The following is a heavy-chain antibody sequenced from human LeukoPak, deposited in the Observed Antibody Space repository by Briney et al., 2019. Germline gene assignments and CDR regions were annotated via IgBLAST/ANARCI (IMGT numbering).Heavy chain of an antibody. CDR1: GFTFSSYW. J-gene: IGHJ4*02. CDR3: ARSNQADDY. V-gene: IGHV3-74*01. Sequence: GGSLRLSCAASGFTFSSYWMPWVRQVPGKGLVWVARINPGGSSITYADSVKGRFTISRDNAKNTLYLQMDSLRDEDTGVYYCARSNQADDYWGQGILVTVSS. D-gene: IGHD1-14*01. CDR2: INPGGSSI.